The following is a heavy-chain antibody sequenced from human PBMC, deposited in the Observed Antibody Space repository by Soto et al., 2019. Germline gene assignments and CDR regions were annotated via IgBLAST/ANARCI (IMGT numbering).Heavy chain of an antibody. J-gene: IGHJ4*02. CDR3: ARGDWGSNFDY. CDR1: GGSISSYY. Sequence: SETLSLTCTVSGGSISSYYCSWIRQPPGKGLEWIGYIYYSGSTNYNPSLKSRVTISLDTSKNQFSLKLSSVTAADTAVYYCARGDWGSNFDYWGQGPLVTVSS. V-gene: IGHV4-59*01. CDR2: IYYSGST. D-gene: IGHD7-27*01.